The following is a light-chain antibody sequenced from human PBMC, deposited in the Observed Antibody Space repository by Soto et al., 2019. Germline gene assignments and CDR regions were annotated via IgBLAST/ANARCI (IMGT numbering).Light chain of an antibody. CDR1: QSLLYTSNNKNY. CDR2: WAS. CDR3: QQYYSAPIP. V-gene: IGKV4-1*01. Sequence: SLSTQSPDSLSVSLGEMATINCKSSQSLLYTSNNKNYLTWYQQKPGQPPKLLIYWASTRESGVPDRFSGSGSGTDFTLTISSLQAEDVAVYYCQQYYSAPIPFGRVTRPAIK. J-gene: IGKJ5*01.